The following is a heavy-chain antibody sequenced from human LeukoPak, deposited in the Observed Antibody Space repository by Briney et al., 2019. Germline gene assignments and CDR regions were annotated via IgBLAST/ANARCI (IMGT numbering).Heavy chain of an antibody. D-gene: IGHD4-17*01. CDR1: GFTFSSYA. CDR3: ARGKFWATVTTFDAFDI. Sequence: GGSLRLSCSASGFTFSSYAMHWVRQAPGKGLEYVSAISSNGGSTYYADSVKGRFTISRDNSKNTLYLQMSSLRAEDTAVYYCARGKFWATVTTFDAFDIWGQGTMVTVSS. J-gene: IGHJ3*02. CDR2: ISSNGGST. V-gene: IGHV3-64D*09.